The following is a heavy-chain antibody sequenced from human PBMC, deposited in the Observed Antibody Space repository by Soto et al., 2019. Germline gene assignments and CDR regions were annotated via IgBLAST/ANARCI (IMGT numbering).Heavy chain of an antibody. D-gene: IGHD1-26*01. Sequence: GGSLRLSCAASGFTFRDYAMSWVRQAPGKGLEWVSGISSGGGSPYNADSVKGRFSISRDNSKNTLYLQMNSLRAEDTAVYYCAKGGGRIVPRHFDNWGQGILVTVSS. J-gene: IGHJ4*02. CDR3: AKGGGRIVPRHFDN. CDR2: ISSGGGSP. V-gene: IGHV3-23*01. CDR1: GFTFRDYA.